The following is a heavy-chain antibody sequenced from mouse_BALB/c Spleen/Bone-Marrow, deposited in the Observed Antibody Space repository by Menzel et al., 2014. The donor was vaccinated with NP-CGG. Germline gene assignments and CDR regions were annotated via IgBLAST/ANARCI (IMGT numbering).Heavy chain of an antibody. D-gene: IGHD2-3*01. V-gene: IGHV1-87*01. Sequence: LQLQQPGAELARPGASVTLSCKASGYTFTSYWMQWVKQRPGQGLEWIGAIYPGDGGTRYTQKFKGKATLTADKSSSTAYMQLSSLASEYSAVYYCARWMYCFGDWSHGTTLTVSS. CDR1: GYTFTSYW. CDR2: IYPGDGGT. CDR3: ARWMYCFGD. J-gene: IGHJ2*01.